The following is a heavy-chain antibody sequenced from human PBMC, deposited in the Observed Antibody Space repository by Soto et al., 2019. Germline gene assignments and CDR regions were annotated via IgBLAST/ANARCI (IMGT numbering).Heavy chain of an antibody. CDR2: IYYSGST. V-gene: IGHV4-59*08. Sequence: QVQLQESGPGLVKPSETLSLTCSVSGGSISSYYWSWIRQPPGKGLEWIGYIYYSGSTNYNPSLKSRVTMSVDTSKNQLSLKLSSVTAADTAFYYCARRGAAYDWFDPWGQGTLVTVSS. J-gene: IGHJ5*02. D-gene: IGHD1-26*01. CDR1: GGSISSYY. CDR3: ARRGAAYDWFDP.